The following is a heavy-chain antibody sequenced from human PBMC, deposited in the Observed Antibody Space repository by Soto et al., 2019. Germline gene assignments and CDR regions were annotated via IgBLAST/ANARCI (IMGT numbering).Heavy chain of an antibody. Sequence: EVQLVESGGGLVKPGGSLRLSCAASGFIFNSHNMNWVRQAPGKGLEWVASITGSSSSIFYADSLKGRFTISRDNANNSLYLQMNNLRAEDTAVYYCARETDTSMVDYWGQGTLVTVSS. CDR3: ARETDTSMVDY. J-gene: IGHJ4*02. CDR1: GFIFNSHN. V-gene: IGHV3-21*01. D-gene: IGHD5-18*01. CDR2: ITGSSSSI.